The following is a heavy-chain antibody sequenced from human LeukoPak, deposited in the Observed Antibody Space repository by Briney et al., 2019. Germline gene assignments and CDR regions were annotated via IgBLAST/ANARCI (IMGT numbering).Heavy chain of an antibody. Sequence: GSLRLSFAASGFTFSSYEMNWVRQAPGKGLEWVSFIYSDNTHYSDSVKGRFTISRDSSKNTLYLQMNSLRAEDTAVYYCARRAGAYSHPYDYWGQGTLVTVSS. CDR1: GFTFSSYE. J-gene: IGHJ4*02. V-gene: IGHV3-53*01. CDR2: IYSDNT. D-gene: IGHD4/OR15-4a*01. CDR3: ARRAGAYSHPYDY.